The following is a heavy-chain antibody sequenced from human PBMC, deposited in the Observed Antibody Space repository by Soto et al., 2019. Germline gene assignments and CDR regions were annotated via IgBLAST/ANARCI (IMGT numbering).Heavy chain of an antibody. CDR1: GFTFSSYG. CDR2: IWYDGSNK. J-gene: IGHJ4*02. CDR3: ARSRDGYNLDY. V-gene: IGHV3-33*01. Sequence: GGSLRLSCAASGFTFSSYGMHWVRQAPGKGLEWVAVIWYDGSNKYYADSVKGRFTTSRDNSKNTLYLQMNSLRAEDTAVYYCARSRDGYNLDYWGQGTLVTVSS. D-gene: IGHD5-12*01.